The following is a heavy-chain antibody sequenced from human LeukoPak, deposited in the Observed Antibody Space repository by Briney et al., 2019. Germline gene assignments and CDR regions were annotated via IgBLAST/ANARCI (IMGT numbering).Heavy chain of an antibody. CDR1: GFTFSSYW. Sequence: GGSLRLSCAASGFTFSSYWMSWVRQAPGKGLEWVANIKQDGSEKYYVDSVKGRFTISRDNAKNSLYLQMNGLRADDTAVYYCAKEGAGSSWSNFDYWGQGTLVTVSS. D-gene: IGHD6-13*01. J-gene: IGHJ4*02. CDR3: AKEGAGSSWSNFDY. CDR2: IKQDGSEK. V-gene: IGHV3-7*01.